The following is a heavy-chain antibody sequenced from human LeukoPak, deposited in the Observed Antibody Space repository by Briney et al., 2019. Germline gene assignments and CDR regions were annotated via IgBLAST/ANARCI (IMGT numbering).Heavy chain of an antibody. CDR2: IYPGDSDT. J-gene: IGHJ4*02. Sequence: GESLKISCKGSGYSFTSYWIGWMRQMPGKGLEWMGIIYPGDSDTRYSPSFQGQVTISVDKSISTAHLQWSSLEASDTAMYYCARTSDYGDFSDYWGQGTLVTVSS. CDR1: GYSFTSYW. CDR3: ARTSDYGDFSDY. D-gene: IGHD4-17*01. V-gene: IGHV5-51*01.